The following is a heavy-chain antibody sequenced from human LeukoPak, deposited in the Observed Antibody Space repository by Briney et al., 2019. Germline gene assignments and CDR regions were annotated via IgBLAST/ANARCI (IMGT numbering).Heavy chain of an antibody. D-gene: IGHD5-24*01. CDR3: VRGDKRDY. Sequence: GGSLRHSCAASGFTFSSYWMSWVRQAPGKGLEWVANIKQDGSEKCYVDSVKGRFTISRDNAESSVYLQVNSLRVEDTAVYYCVRGDKRDYWGQGTLVTVSS. V-gene: IGHV3-7*01. CDR1: GFTFSSYW. CDR2: IKQDGSEK. J-gene: IGHJ4*02.